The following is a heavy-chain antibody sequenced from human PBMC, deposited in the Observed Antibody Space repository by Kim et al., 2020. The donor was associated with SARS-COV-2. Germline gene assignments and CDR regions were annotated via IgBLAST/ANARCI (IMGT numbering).Heavy chain of an antibody. D-gene: IGHD6-6*01. CDR3: AKDKGLVWPIAARSNGYYGMDV. V-gene: IGHV3-30*18. CDR2: ISYDGSNK. J-gene: IGHJ6*02. CDR1: GFTFSSYG. Sequence: GGSLRLSCAASGFTFSSYGMHWVRQAPGKGLEWVAVISYDGSNKYYADSVKGRFTISRDNSKNTLYLQMNSLRAEDTAVYYCAKDKGLVWPIAARSNGYYGMDVWGQGTTVTVSS.